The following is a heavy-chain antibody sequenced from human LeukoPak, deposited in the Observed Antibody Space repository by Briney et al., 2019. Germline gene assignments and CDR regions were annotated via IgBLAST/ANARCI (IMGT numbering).Heavy chain of an antibody. CDR1: GYTFTSYD. CDR3: ARAAGFYYYYYMDV. V-gene: IGHV1-8*03. J-gene: IGHJ6*03. Sequence: GASVKVSCKASGYTFTSYDINWVRQATGQGLEWMGWMNPNSGNTGHAQKFQGRVTITRNTSISTAYMELSSLRSEDTAVYYCARAAGFYYYYYMDVWGKGTTVTVSS. CDR2: MNPNSGNT. D-gene: IGHD2-15*01.